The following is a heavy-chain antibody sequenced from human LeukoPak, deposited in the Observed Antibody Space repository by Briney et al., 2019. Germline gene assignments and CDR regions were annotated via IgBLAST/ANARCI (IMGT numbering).Heavy chain of an antibody. V-gene: IGHV1-2*02. CDR3: ARDQYYYGSGSYRY. CDR1: GYTFTGYY. J-gene: IGHJ4*02. Sequence: ASVKVSCKASGYTFTGYYMHWVRQAPGQGLEWMGWINPNSGGTNYAQKFQGRVTMTRDTSISIAYMELSRLRSDDTAVYYCARDQYYYGSGSYRYWGQGTLVTVSS. D-gene: IGHD3-10*01. CDR2: INPNSGGT.